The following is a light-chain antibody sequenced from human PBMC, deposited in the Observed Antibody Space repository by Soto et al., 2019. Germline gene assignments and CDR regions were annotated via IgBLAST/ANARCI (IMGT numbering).Light chain of an antibody. CDR3: QQYNNWHPWT. CDR1: QNVYKK. V-gene: IGKV3-15*01. Sequence: EIVMMQSPATLSVSPGERFTFSCLAIQNVYKKLAWYQHKPCQAPRLLISGASTRATGIPARFSGSGSGTEFTLTISSLQYEDFAVYYCQQYNNWHPWTFGQGTKVDIK. J-gene: IGKJ1*01. CDR2: GAS.